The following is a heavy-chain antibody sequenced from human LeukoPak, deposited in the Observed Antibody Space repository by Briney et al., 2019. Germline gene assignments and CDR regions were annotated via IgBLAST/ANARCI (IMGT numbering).Heavy chain of an antibody. Sequence: GRSLRLSCAASGFTFSSYAMHWVRQAPGKGLEWVSAISGSGGSTYYADSVKGRFTISRDNSKNTLYLQMNSLRAEDTAVYYCANLRFRLDYWGQGTLVTVSS. CDR1: GFTFSSYA. J-gene: IGHJ4*02. V-gene: IGHV3-23*01. D-gene: IGHD4-17*01. CDR3: ANLRFRLDY. CDR2: ISGSGGST.